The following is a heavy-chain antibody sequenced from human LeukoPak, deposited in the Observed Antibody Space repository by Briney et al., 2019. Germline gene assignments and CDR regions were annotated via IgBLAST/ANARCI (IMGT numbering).Heavy chain of an antibody. CDR2: ISGSGGST. CDR1: GFTFSSYA. CDR3: AIDKPIAVAGLPMYYFDY. J-gene: IGHJ4*02. Sequence: PGGSLRLSCAASGFTFSSYAMSWVRQAPGKGLEWVSAISGSGGSTYYADSVKGRFTISRDNSKNTLYLQMNSLRAEDTAVYYCAIDKPIAVAGLPMYYFDYWGQGTLVTVSS. V-gene: IGHV3-23*01. D-gene: IGHD6-19*01.